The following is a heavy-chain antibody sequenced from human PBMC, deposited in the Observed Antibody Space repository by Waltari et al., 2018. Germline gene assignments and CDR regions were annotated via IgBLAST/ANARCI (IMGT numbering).Heavy chain of an antibody. CDR3: ALISDSGHQKYFQH. Sequence: EVQLVQSGAEVKKPGATVKISCKVSGYTFTDYYMHWVQQAPGKGLEWMGLVDPEDGETIYAQKFQGRVTMTEDTSTDTAYMELSSLRSEDTAVYYCALISDSGHQKYFQHWGQGTLVTVSS. J-gene: IGHJ1*01. CDR2: VDPEDGET. V-gene: IGHV1-69-2*01. CDR1: GYTFTDYY. D-gene: IGHD5-12*01.